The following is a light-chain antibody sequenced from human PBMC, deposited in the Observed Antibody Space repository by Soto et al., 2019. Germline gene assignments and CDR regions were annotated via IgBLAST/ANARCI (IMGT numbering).Light chain of an antibody. CDR1: QGSSSW. Sequence: DIQMIQSQSSVSASVGDRVTITCRASQGSSSWLAWYQQKPGKAPKLLIYAASSLQSGVPSRFSGSGSGTDFTLTISSLQPEDFATYYSQQANSFPFTFGGGTKVEIK. J-gene: IGKJ4*01. V-gene: IGKV1-12*01. CDR3: QQANSFPFT. CDR2: AAS.